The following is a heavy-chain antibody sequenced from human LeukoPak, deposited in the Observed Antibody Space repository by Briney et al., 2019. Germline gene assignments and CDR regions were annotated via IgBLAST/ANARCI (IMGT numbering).Heavy chain of an antibody. V-gene: IGHV3-7*01. CDR1: ELMFSSYA. Sequence: GGSLRLSCAASELMFSSYAMSWVRQAPGKGLEWVANIKQDGAEKYYVDSVKGRFTISRDNAKSSLYLQMNSLRAEDTAVYYCASPYCSSTSCSTLHDFWGQGTLVTVSS. J-gene: IGHJ4*02. CDR3: ASPYCSSTSCSTLHDF. D-gene: IGHD2-2*01. CDR2: IKQDGAEK.